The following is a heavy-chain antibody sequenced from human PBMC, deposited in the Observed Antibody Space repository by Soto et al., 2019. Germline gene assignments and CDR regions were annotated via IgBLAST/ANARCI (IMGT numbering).Heavy chain of an antibody. J-gene: IGHJ4*02. V-gene: IGHV1-69*01. D-gene: IGHD2-15*01. CDR1: GGTFSSYA. CDR2: IIPNVGTA. Sequence: QVQLVQSGAEVKKPGSSVKVSCKASGGTFSSYAISWVRQAPGQGLEWMGGIIPNVGTANYAQKFQGRVTITADESTSTAYIELISLRSEDTAVYYCARADLGYCSGGSCYWGYWGQGTLVTVSS. CDR3: ARADLGYCSGGSCYWGY.